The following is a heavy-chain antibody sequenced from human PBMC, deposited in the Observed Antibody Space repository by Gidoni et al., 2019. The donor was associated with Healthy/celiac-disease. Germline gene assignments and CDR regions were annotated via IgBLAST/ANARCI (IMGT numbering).Heavy chain of an antibody. CDR2: ISSSSSTI. J-gene: IGHJ3*02. V-gene: IGHV3-48*02. D-gene: IGHD3-22*01. Sequence: EVQLVESGGGLVQPGGSLRLSCAASGFTFSSYSMNWVRQAPGKGLEWVSYISSSSSTIYYADSVKGRFTISRDNAKNSLYLQMNSLRDEDTAVYYCARVVYYDSSGYYGDAFDIWGQGTMVTVSS. CDR3: ARVVYYDSSGYYGDAFDI. CDR1: GFTFSSYS.